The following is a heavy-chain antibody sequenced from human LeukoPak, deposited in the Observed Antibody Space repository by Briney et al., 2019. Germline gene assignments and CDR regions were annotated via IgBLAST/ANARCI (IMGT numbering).Heavy chain of an antibody. Sequence: GASVKVSCKASGYTFTSYGISWVRQAPGQGLEWMGWISAYNGNTNYAQKLQGRVTMTTDTSTSTAYMELRNLRSDDTAVYYCAADGGSGWYHDAFDIWGQGTMVTVSS. J-gene: IGHJ3*02. V-gene: IGHV1-18*01. D-gene: IGHD6-19*01. CDR2: ISAYNGNT. CDR1: GYTFTSYG. CDR3: AADGGSGWYHDAFDI.